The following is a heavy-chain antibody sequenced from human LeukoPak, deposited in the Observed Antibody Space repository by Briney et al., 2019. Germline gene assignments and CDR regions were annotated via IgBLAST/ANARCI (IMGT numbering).Heavy chain of an antibody. CDR1: GYTFTSYD. V-gene: IGHV1-8*01. CDR2: MNPNSGNT. D-gene: IGHD3-10*01. CDR3: ARGLRRITMVRGVITYYFDY. Sequence: APVKVSCKASGYTFTSYDINWVRQATGQGLEWMGWMNPNSGNTGYAQKFQGRVTMTRNTPISTAYMELSSLRSEDTAVYYCARGLRRITMVRGVITYYFDYWGQGTLVTVSS. J-gene: IGHJ4*02.